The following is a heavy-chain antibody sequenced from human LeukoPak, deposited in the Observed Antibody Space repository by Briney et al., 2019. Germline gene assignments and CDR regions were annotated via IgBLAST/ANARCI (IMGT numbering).Heavy chain of an antibody. CDR3: AREGGPYRPLDY. CDR2: VNLQGST. Sequence: SETLSLTCGVSGGSITNTSYWTWVRQPPGKGLEWIGEVNLQGSTNYNPSLMGRVAISVNTSENHISLQLTSVTAADTAVYYCAREGGPYRPLDYSGQGTLVTVSS. V-gene: IGHV4-4*02. CDR1: GGSITNTSY. J-gene: IGHJ4*02.